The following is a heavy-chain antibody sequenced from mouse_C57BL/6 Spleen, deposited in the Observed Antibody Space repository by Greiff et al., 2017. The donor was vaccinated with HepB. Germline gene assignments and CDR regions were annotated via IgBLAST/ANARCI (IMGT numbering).Heavy chain of an antibody. D-gene: IGHD1-1*01. Sequence: VESEGGLVQPGSSMKLSCTASGFTFSDYYMAWVRQVPEKGLEWVANINYDGSSTYYLDSLKSRFIISRDNAKNILYLQMSSLKSEDTATYYCARVYYGSSDAMDYWGQGTSVTVSS. J-gene: IGHJ4*01. CDR1: GFTFSDYY. CDR3: ARVYYGSSDAMDY. CDR2: INYDGSST. V-gene: IGHV5-16*01.